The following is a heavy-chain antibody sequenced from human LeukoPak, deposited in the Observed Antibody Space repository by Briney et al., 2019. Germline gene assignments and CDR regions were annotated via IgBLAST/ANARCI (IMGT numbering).Heavy chain of an antibody. J-gene: IGHJ6*03. D-gene: IGHD3-3*01. CDR3: ASANPILLDYYYYYYMDV. V-gene: IGHV3-21*01. CDR1: GFTFRGYS. CDR2: ISSSTNYI. Sequence: GGSLRLSCAVSGFTFRGYSMNWVRQAPGKGLEWVSFISSSTNYIYYADSVKGRFTISRDNSKNSLYLQINSLRAEDTAVYYCASANPILLDYYYYYYMDVWGKGTTVTVSS.